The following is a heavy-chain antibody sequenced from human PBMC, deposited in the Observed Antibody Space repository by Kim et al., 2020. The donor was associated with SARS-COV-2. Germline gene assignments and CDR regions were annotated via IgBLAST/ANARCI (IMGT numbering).Heavy chain of an antibody. CDR3: ARGGDPTYYYDSSGYYFEVGRSLDY. CDR1: GYTFTSYG. Sequence: ASVKVSCKASGYTFTSYGISWVRQAPGQGLEWMGWISAYNGNTNYAQKLQGRVTMTTDTSTSTAYMELRSLRSDDTAVYYCARGGDPTYYYDSSGYYFEVGRSLDYWGQGTLVTVSS. CDR2: ISAYNGNT. V-gene: IGHV1-18*01. J-gene: IGHJ4*02. D-gene: IGHD3-22*01.